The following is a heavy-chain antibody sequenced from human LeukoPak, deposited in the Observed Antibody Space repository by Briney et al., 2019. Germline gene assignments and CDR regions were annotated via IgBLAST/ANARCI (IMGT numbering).Heavy chain of an antibody. Sequence: ASVKASCKASGYTFTGYYMHWVRQAPGQGLEWMGWINPNSGGTNYAQKFQGRVTMTRDTSISTAYMELSRLRSDDTAVYYCAREVVVITYYFDYWGQGTLVTVSS. CDR3: AREVVVITYYFDY. V-gene: IGHV1-2*02. J-gene: IGHJ4*02. CDR1: GYTFTGYY. D-gene: IGHD3-22*01. CDR2: INPNSGGT.